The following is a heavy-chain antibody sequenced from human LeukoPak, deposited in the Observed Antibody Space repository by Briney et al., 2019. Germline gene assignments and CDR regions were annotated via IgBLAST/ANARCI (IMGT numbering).Heavy chain of an antibody. D-gene: IGHD2-15*01. V-gene: IGHV3-30*02. CDR3: AREGYCSGGSCYSGAFDI. J-gene: IGHJ3*02. CDR2: IRYDGSNK. Sequence: GGSLRLSCVASGFTFSNYAMHWVRQAPGKGLEWMTFIRYDGSNKYYSDSVRGRFTISRDISKNTLYLEMSSLRAEDTAVYYCAREGYCSGGSCYSGAFDIWGQGTMVTVSS. CDR1: GFTFSNYA.